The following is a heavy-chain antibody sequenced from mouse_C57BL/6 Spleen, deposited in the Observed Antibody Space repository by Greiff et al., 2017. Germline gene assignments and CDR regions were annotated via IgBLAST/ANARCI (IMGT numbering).Heavy chain of an antibody. J-gene: IGHJ1*03. Sequence: EVQLQQSGGGLVKPGGSLKLSCAASGFTFSDYGMHWVRQAPEKGLAWVAYISRGSSTISYADTLKGRFTIPRDNAKSTLFLQMTSLRSEDTARYYCARTTITTVVDWYFDVWGTGTTVTVSS. CDR3: ARTTITTVVDWYFDV. V-gene: IGHV5-17*01. D-gene: IGHD1-1*01. CDR2: ISRGSSTI. CDR1: GFTFSDYG.